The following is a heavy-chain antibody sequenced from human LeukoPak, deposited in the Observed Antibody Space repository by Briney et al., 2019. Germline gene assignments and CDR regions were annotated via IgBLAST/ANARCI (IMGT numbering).Heavy chain of an antibody. J-gene: IGHJ5*02. V-gene: IGHV3-9*01. CDR3: ARDLGEYGGYGPYAA. Sequence: PGGSLRLSCAASGFTFDDYAMHWVRQAPGKGLEWVSGISWNSGSIGYADSVKGRFTISRDNAKNSLYLQMNSLRAEDTAVYYCARDLGEYGGYGPYAAWGQGTLVTVSS. D-gene: IGHD5-12*01. CDR2: ISWNSGSI. CDR1: GFTFDDYA.